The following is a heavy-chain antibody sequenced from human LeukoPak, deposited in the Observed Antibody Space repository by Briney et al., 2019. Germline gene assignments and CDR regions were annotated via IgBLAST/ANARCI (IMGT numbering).Heavy chain of an antibody. CDR3: ASGGLRGYYFDY. D-gene: IGHD3-16*01. CDR2: IYSGGST. Sequence: GGSLRFSCAASGFTVSSNYMSWVRQAPGKGLEWVSVIYSGGSTYYADSVKGRFTISRDNSKNTLYLQMNSLRAEDTAVYYCASGGLRGYYFDYWGQGTLVTVSS. CDR1: GFTVSSNY. J-gene: IGHJ4*02. V-gene: IGHV3-53*01.